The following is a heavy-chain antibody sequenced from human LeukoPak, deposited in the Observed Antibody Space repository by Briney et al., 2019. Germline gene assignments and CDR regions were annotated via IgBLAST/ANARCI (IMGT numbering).Heavy chain of an antibody. Sequence: GESLKISCKGSGYSFSSYWIGWVRQMPGKGLEWMGIIYPGHSDTKYSPSFQGQVTISADKSISTAYLQWSSLKASDTAMYYCARQVVGQQLYYFDYWGQGTLVTVSS. V-gene: IGHV5-51*01. CDR2: IYPGHSDT. CDR1: GYSFSSYW. D-gene: IGHD6-13*01. J-gene: IGHJ4*02. CDR3: ARQVVGQQLYYFDY.